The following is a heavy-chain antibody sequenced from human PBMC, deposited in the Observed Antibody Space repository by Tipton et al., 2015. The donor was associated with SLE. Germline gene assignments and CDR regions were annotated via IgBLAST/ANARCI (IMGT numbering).Heavy chain of an antibody. D-gene: IGHD1-26*01. V-gene: IGHV4-39*07. CDR1: GDSITSTPYF. CDR3: ARSSFLYRKPPNELDN. J-gene: IGHJ4*02. Sequence: TLSLTCTVSGDSITSTPYFWAWIRQPPGKGLEWIGTIYYNAYTYYNPSLESRVTISVDTSKNQFSLKVNSVTATDTAVYYCARSSFLYRKPPNELDNWGQGTLVTVSS. CDR2: IYYNAYT.